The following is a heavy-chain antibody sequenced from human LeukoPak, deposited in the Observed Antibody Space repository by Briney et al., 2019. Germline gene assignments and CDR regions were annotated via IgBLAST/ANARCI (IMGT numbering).Heavy chain of an antibody. CDR2: VYSSGST. D-gene: IGHD3-3*01. J-gene: IGHJ2*01. V-gene: IGHV4-61*02. Sequence: SETLSLTCTVSGGSINSGTYYWSWIRQPAGKGLEWIGRVYSSGSTNYNPSLKSRVTISVDTSKNQFSLKLSSVTAADTAVYYCARVPIFGVASYWYFDLWGRGTLVTVSS. CDR1: GGSINSGTYY. CDR3: ARVPIFGVASYWYFDL.